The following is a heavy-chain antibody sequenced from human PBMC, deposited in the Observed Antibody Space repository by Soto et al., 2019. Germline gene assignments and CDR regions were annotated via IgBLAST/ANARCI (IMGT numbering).Heavy chain of an antibody. CDR1: GGTFSSYS. Sequence: QVQLVQSGAEVKKPGSSVKVSCKASGGTFSSYSINWVRQAPGQGLEWMGEIIPIFGTANSRQKFQGRVTITADESTSTAYMELSSLRSEDTAVYYCARDGGRHSGGIDYWGQGTLVTVSS. CDR3: ARDGGRHSGGIDY. J-gene: IGHJ4*02. D-gene: IGHD1-26*01. CDR2: IIPIFGTA. V-gene: IGHV1-69*01.